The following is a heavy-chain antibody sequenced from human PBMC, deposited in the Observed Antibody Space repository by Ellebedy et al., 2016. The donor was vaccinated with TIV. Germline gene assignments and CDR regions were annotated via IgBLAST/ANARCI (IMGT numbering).Heavy chain of an antibody. D-gene: IGHD6-19*01. CDR1: GFTFSSYL. J-gene: IGHJ3*02. CDR2: ISGRGGSI. V-gene: IGHV3-23*01. CDR3: AKDKQWLVPFDAFDM. Sequence: PGGSLRLSCAASGFTFSSYLMSWVRHAPGQGLEWVSAISGRGGSIFYADSVKGRFTISRDNSKNTVYLQMNSLRVDDTAVYYCAKDKQWLVPFDAFDMWGQGTMVTVSS.